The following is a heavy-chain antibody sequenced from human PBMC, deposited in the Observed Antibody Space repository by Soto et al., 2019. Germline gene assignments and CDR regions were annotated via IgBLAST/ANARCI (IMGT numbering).Heavy chain of an antibody. D-gene: IGHD2-8*01. CDR1: GGSISSGDYY. V-gene: IGHV4-30-4*01. CDR2: IYDSGST. CDR3: ARDNGVGP. Sequence: QVQLQESGPGLVKPSQTLSLTCTVSGGSISSGDYYWSWIRQPPGKGLEWIGYIYDSGSTYYNSSLKRRVNITLDTSTQQFSLKLTSVTAAATAVYYCARDNGVGPWGQGTLVTVSS. J-gene: IGHJ5*02.